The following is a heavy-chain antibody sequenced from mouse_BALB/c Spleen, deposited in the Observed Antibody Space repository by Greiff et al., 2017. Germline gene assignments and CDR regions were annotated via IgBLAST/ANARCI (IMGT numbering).Heavy chain of an antibody. Sequence: VKLMESAAELARPGASVKMSCKASGYTFTSYTMHWVKQRPGQGLEWIGYINPSSGYTEYNQKFKDKTTLTADKSSSTAYMQLSSLTSEDSAVYYCARFDGYYVGMDYWGQGTSVTVSS. V-gene: IGHV1-4*02. CDR1: GYTFTSYT. CDR2: INPSSGYT. D-gene: IGHD2-3*01. CDR3: ARFDGYYVGMDY. J-gene: IGHJ4*01.